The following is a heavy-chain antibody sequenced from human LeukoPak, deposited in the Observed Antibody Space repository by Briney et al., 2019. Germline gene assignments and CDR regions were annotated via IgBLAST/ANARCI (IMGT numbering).Heavy chain of an antibody. CDR1: GGSFSGYY. D-gene: IGHD3-10*01. V-gene: IGHV4-34*01. Sequence: PSETLSLTCAVYGGSFSGYYWSWIRQPPGKGLEWIGEINHSGSTNYNPSLKSRVTISVDTSKNQFSLKLSSVTAADTAVYYCARGRITMVRGVIIWSLIREYYFDYWGQGTLVTVSS. CDR3: ARGRITMVRGVIIWSLIREYYFDY. CDR2: INHSGST. J-gene: IGHJ4*02.